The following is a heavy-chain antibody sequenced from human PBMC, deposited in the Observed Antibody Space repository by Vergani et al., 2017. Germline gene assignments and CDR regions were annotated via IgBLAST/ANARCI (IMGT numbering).Heavy chain of an antibody. D-gene: IGHD1-26*01. V-gene: IGHV3-30*04. CDR3: ARDLQGATDAFDI. CDR2: ISYDGRNK. Sequence: QVQLVESGGGVVQSGRSLRLSCAASRFTFSNYAMHWVRQAPGKGLEWVAVISYDGRNKYYADSVKGRFTISRDNSKNTLYLQMNSLSAEDTAVYYCARDLQGATDAFDIWGQGTMVTVSS. CDR1: RFTFSNYA. J-gene: IGHJ3*02.